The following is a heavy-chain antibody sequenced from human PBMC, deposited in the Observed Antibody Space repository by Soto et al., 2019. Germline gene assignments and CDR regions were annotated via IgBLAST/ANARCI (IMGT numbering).Heavy chain of an antibody. CDR2: IFPGDSDT. Sequence: EVQLVQSGAEAKKPGESLKISCKGSGYNFANYWIGWVRQVPGKGLEWMGMIFPGDSDTKNSPSLQGQITMSVDKSNSSAYLQWRSLKGSDTAMYYCAAGCSTGLDAFDLWGQGTLVTVSS. CDR3: AAGCSTGLDAFDL. J-gene: IGHJ3*01. CDR1: GYNFANYW. V-gene: IGHV5-51*01. D-gene: IGHD2-2*01.